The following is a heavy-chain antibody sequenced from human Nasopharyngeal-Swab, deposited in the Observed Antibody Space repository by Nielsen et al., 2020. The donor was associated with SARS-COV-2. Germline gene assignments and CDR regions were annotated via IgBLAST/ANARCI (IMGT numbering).Heavy chain of an antibody. CDR3: ARGKAAAGYYFDY. J-gene: IGHJ4*02. D-gene: IGHD6-13*01. Sequence: GESLKISCAASGFTFSSYAMSWVRQAPGKGLEWVSAISGSGGSTYYADSVKGRFTISRDNSKNTLYLQMNSLRAEDTAVYYCARGKAAAGYYFDYWGQRTLVTVSS. V-gene: IGHV3-23*01. CDR2: ISGSGGST. CDR1: GFTFSSYA.